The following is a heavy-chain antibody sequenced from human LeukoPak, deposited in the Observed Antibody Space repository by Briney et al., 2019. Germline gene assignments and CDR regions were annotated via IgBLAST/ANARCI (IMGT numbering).Heavy chain of an antibody. CDR3: ARDTSWVTMVRGVKDY. CDR2: ISHSGRTI. D-gene: IGHD3-10*01. J-gene: IGHJ4*02. V-gene: IGHV3-11*01. CDR1: GFTFSDYY. Sequence: GGSLRLSCAASGFTFSDYYMSWIRHAPGKGLEWVSYISHSGRTIYYADSVKGRFTISRDNAKNSLFLQMNSLRAEDTAVYYCARDTSWVTMVRGVKDYWGQGTLVTVSS.